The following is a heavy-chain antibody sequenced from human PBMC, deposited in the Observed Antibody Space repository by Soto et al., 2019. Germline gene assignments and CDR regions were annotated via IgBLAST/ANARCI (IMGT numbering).Heavy chain of an antibody. D-gene: IGHD3-22*01. CDR2: ISYDGSNK. Sequence: GGSLRLSCAASGFTFSSYAMHWVRQAPGKGLEWVAVISYDGSNKYYADSVKGRFTISRDNSKNTLYLQMNSLRAEDTAVYYCARDGRYDSSGYYRYYYYYGMDVWGQGTTVTVSS. CDR3: ARDGRYDSSGYYRYYYYYGMDV. CDR1: GFTFSSYA. V-gene: IGHV3-30-3*01. J-gene: IGHJ6*02.